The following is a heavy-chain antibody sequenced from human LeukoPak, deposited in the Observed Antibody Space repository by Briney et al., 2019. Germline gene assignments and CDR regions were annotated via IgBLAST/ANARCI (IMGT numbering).Heavy chain of an antibody. CDR2: INAGNGNT. J-gene: IGHJ6*02. CDR1: GYTFTSYA. CDR3: ARDDWNYKFTIHSYYYGMDV. D-gene: IGHD1-7*01. Sequence: GASVKVSCKASGYTFTSYAMHWVRQAPGQRLKWMGWINAGNGNTKYSQKFQGRVTITRDTSAGTAYMELSSLRSEDTAVYYCARDDWNYKFTIHSYYYGMDVWGQGTTVTVSS. V-gene: IGHV1-3*01.